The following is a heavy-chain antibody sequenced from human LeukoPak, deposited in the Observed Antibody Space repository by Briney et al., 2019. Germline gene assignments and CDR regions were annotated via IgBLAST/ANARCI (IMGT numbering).Heavy chain of an antibody. CDR2: ISSSRYR. CDR1: GFSFSSYS. J-gene: IGHJ3*02. CDR3: ARVKEASAFDI. Sequence: PGGSLRLSCAASGFSFSSYSMNWVRQAPGKGLEWVSYISSSRYRYYSASVKGRFTISRDNAKNSLYLQMNSLRAEDTAVYYCARVKEASAFDIWGQGTTVTVSS. V-gene: IGHV3-21*01. D-gene: IGHD5-12*01.